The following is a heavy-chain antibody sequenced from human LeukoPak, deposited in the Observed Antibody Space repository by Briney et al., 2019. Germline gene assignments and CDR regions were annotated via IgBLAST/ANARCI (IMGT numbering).Heavy chain of an antibody. D-gene: IGHD2-21*01. Sequence: KPSGTLSLTCAVSGGSISSSNWWSWVRQPPGKGLEWIGEIYHSGSTNYNPSLKSRVTISVDKSKNQISLKVTSVIAADTAVYFCVRARSCGGGPCMDVWGQGTTVTVSS. V-gene: IGHV4-4*02. CDR3: VRARSCGGGPCMDV. CDR1: GGSISSSNW. CDR2: IYHSGST. J-gene: IGHJ6*02.